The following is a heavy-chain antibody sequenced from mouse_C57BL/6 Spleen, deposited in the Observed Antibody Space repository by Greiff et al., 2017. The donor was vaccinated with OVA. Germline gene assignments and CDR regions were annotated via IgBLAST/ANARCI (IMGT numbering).Heavy chain of an antibody. CDR3: ARSRGNYRAFDY. D-gene: IGHD2-1*01. Sequence: EVQLQQSGPELVKPGASVKIPCKASGYSFTDYNMDWVKQSHGKSLEWIGDINPNNGGTIYNQKFKGKATLTVDKSSSTAYMELRSLTSEDTAVYYCARSRGNYRAFDYWGQGTTLTVSS. CDR1: GYSFTDYN. V-gene: IGHV1-18*01. J-gene: IGHJ2*01. CDR2: INPNNGGT.